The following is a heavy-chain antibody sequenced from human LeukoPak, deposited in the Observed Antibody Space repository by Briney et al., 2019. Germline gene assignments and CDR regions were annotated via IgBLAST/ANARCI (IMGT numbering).Heavy chain of an antibody. CDR1: GFIVSSNY. J-gene: IGHJ4*02. Sequence: GGSLRLSCAASGFIVSSNYMSWVRQAPGKGLEWVSYISSSSSTIYYADSVKGRFTISRDNAKNSLYLQMNSLRAEDTAVYYCARDQYYYDSSGYSSVFDYWGQGTLVTVSS. D-gene: IGHD3-22*01. CDR2: ISSSSSTI. CDR3: ARDQYYYDSSGYSSVFDY. V-gene: IGHV3-48*01.